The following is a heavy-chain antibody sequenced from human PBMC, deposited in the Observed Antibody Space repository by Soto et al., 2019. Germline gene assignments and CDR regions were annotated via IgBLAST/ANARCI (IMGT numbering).Heavy chain of an antibody. D-gene: IGHD4-17*01. CDR2: INPSDGST. CDR1: GYIFISYY. V-gene: IGHV1-46*01. CDR3: ARLATVTPPYYFDY. J-gene: IGHJ4*02. Sequence: QVQLVQSGAKVKKPGASVKVCCKESGYIFISYYMHWVRQAPGQGLEWMGVINPSDGSTTYAQNFQGRVTMTSDTSTSSVYMELSSLRSEDMAVYYCARLATVTPPYYFDYWGQGTLVTVSS.